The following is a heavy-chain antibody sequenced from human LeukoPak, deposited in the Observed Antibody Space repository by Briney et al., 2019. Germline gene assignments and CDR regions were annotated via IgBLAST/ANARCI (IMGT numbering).Heavy chain of an antibody. CDR3: AKDFASGIRYIDV. J-gene: IGHJ6*03. Sequence: PGGSLRLSCATSGFTFSFYGMHWVRQAPGRGLEWVAFILFDGSDKYYADSVKGRFTISRDDSKNTLYLQMNSLRAEDTAVYYCAKDFASGIRYIDVWGKGTTVTVSS. V-gene: IGHV3-30*02. CDR2: ILFDGSDK. D-gene: IGHD3-10*01. CDR1: GFTFSFYG.